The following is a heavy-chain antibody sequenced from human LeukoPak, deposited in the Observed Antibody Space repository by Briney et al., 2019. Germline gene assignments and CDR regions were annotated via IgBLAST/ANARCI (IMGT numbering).Heavy chain of an antibody. CDR1: GFTFSSYA. J-gene: IGHJ4*02. CDR3: AKVTQVRSSSSCGDY. D-gene: IGHD6-13*01. CDR2: ISGSGGST. V-gene: IGHV3-23*01. Sequence: GGSLRLSCAASGFTFSSYAMSWVRQAPGKGLEWVSAISGSGGSTYYADSVKGRFTISRDNSKNTLYLQMNSLRAEDTAVYYCAKVTQVRSSSSCGDYWGQGTLVTVSS.